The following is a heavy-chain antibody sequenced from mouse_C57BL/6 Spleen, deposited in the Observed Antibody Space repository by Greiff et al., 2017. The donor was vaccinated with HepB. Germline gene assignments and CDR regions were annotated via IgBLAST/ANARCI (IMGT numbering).Heavy chain of an antibody. Sequence: EVQLQESGGGLVKPGGSLKLSCAASGFTFSSYAMSWVRQTPEKRLEWVATISDGGSYTYYPDNVKGRFTISRDNAKNNLYLQMSHLKSEDTAMYYCARGFDYWGQGTTLTVSS. J-gene: IGHJ2*01. V-gene: IGHV5-4*01. CDR2: ISDGGSYT. CDR3: ARGFDY. CDR1: GFTFSSYA.